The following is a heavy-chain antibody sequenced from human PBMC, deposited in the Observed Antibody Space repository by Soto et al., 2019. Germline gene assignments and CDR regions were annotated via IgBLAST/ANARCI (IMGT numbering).Heavy chain of an antibody. CDR3: ARVPDR. Sequence: SETLSLPCTVSGGSNSRSSYYWGWVRQPPGKGLEWIGSIYYSGSTYYNPSLKSRVTISVDTSKNQFSLKLSSVTAADTAVYYCARVPDRWGQGTLVTGSS. J-gene: IGHJ5*02. CDR1: GGSNSRSSYY. CDR2: IYYSGST. D-gene: IGHD2-2*01. V-gene: IGHV4-39*01.